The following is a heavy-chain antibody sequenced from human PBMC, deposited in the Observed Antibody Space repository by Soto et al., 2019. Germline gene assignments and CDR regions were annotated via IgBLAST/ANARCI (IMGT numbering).Heavy chain of an antibody. CDR3: ARDDVSGYSGYDPIRDYYYYYGMDV. J-gene: IGHJ6*02. V-gene: IGHV3-21*01. D-gene: IGHD5-12*01. CDR2: ISSSSSYI. Sequence: EVQLVEPGGGLVTPGWSLRLFCAASGFTFSSYSMNWVRQAPGKGLEWVSSISSSSSYIYYADSVQGRFTISRDNAKNSLYLQTNSRRAEDTAVYYCARDDVSGYSGYDPIRDYYYYYGMDVCGQGTTVTDSS. CDR1: GFTFSSYS.